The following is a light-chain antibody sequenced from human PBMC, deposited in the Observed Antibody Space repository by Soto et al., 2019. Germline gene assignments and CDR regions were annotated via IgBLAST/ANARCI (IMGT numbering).Light chain of an antibody. Sequence: DIQMTQSPSSLSASVGDRVTIAWRSSHTINIYLNWYQQKPGQAPKLLIHTASTVHSGVPSRFSGSGSGTDFTLTINNLQPEDFATYYCQQSYSSVRTFGQGTKVEL. CDR1: HTINIY. V-gene: IGKV1-39*01. CDR3: QQSYSSVRT. CDR2: TAS. J-gene: IGKJ1*01.